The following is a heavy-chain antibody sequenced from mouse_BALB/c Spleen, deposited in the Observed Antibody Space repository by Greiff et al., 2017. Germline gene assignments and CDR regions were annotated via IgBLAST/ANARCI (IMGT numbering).Heavy chain of an antibody. J-gene: IGHJ4*01. D-gene: IGHD6-1*01. CDR1: GFTFSDYG. V-gene: IGHV5-15*02. CDR2: ISNLAYSI. CDR3: ARTTDYYAMDY. Sequence: MLVESGGGLVQPGGSRKLSCAASGFTFSDYGMAWVRQAPGKGPEWVAFISNLAYSIYYADTVTGRFTISRENAKNTLYLEMSSLRSEDTAMYYCARTTDYYAMDYWGQGTSVTVSA.